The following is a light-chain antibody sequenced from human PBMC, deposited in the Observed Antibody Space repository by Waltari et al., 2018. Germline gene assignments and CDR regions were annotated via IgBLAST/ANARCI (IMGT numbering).Light chain of an antibody. CDR1: QDISNY. CDR2: EAS. Sequence: DIQMTQSPSSLSASVGDRVTITCQASQDISNYLNWYQQKPGKAPTLLIYEASNLETGVPSRFSGSGTGTDFTFTISSLQPEDIATYYCQQYDNLPITFGQGTRLEIK. CDR3: QQYDNLPIT. V-gene: IGKV1-33*01. J-gene: IGKJ5*01.